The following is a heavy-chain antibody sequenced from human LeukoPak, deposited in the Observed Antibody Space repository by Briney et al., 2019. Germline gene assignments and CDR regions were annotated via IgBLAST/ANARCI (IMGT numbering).Heavy chain of an antibody. CDR3: ARGLFQEVVHSDWFDP. Sequence: SETLSLTCTVSGGSISSSSYYWGWIRQPPGKGLEWIGEINHSGSTNYNPSLKSRVTISVDTSKNQFSLKLSSVTAADTAVYYCARGLFQEVVHSDWFDPWGQGTLVTVSS. V-gene: IGHV4-39*07. J-gene: IGHJ5*02. CDR1: GGSISSSSYY. D-gene: IGHD2-2*01. CDR2: INHSGST.